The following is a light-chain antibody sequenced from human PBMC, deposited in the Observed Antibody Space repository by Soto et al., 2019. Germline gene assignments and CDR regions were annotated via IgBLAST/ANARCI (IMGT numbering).Light chain of an antibody. CDR3: QQRSNWPIT. CDR2: DAS. CDR1: QSVSSY. V-gene: IGKV3-11*01. Sequence: EIVLTQSPATLSLSPGARAPPSCRASQSVSSYLAWYQQQPGQAPRLLIYDASNRATGIPARFSGSGSGTDFTLTISSLEPEDFAVYYCQQRSNWPITFGQGTRLEIK. J-gene: IGKJ5*01.